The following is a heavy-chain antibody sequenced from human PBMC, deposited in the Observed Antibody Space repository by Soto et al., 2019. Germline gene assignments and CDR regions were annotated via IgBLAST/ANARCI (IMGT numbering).Heavy chain of an antibody. D-gene: IGHD2-21*01. V-gene: IGHV1-2*02. Sequence: QVQLVQSGAEVKKPGASVRVSCKAFGYRCINFYLHWVRQAPGQGLEWMGWINPKNDDTNYAQKFQGRVTMTRDTSISVDYMELSGLNSGDTAVYFCARDDSGANFGSWGQGTLVTV. CDR3: ARDDSGANFGS. CDR1: GYRCINFY. CDR2: INPKNDDT. J-gene: IGHJ4*02.